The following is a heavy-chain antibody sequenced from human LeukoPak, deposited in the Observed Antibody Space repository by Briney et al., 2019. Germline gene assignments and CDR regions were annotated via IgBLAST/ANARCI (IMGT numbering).Heavy chain of an antibody. CDR3: ARHFTHYIFDN. CDR2: IYYSGST. Sequence: SETLSLTCTVSGGSIRSYYWSWIRQPPGKGLEWIGYIYYSGSTNYTPSLKSRVTIAVDMSKNQFSLKLGSVTAADTAVYYCARHFTHYIFDNWGHGTLVTVSS. J-gene: IGHJ4*01. D-gene: IGHD4-11*01. CDR1: GGSIRSYY. V-gene: IGHV4-59*08.